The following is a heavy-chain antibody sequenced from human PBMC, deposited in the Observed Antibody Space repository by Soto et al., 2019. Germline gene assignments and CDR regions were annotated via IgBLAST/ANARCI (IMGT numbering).Heavy chain of an antibody. V-gene: IGHV1-46*03. CDR1: GYTFTSYY. J-gene: IGHJ4*02. D-gene: IGHD5-12*01. CDR3: VRGSAYDREPFDY. CDR2: INPSAGGA. Sequence: QVQLVQSGAEVQKPGASVKVSCKASGYTFTSYYIHWVRQAPGQGLEWMAMINPSAGGANYAQKFQGRVTMTRDTSTSTVYMELSSLTSEDTAVYFCVRGSAYDREPFDYWGQGTLVTVSP.